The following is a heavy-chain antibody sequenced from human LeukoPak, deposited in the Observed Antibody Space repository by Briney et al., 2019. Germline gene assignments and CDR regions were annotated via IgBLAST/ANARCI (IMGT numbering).Heavy chain of an antibody. J-gene: IGHJ5*02. V-gene: IGHV4-39*07. Sequence: SETLSLTCTVSGGSISSNPYYWGWIRQPPGKGLEWIGSMHYSGSTYYNPSLKSRVTTSVDRSKNQFSLKLSSVTAADTAVYYCSREIATAGNWFDPWGQGTLVTVSS. D-gene: IGHD6-13*01. CDR1: GGSISSNPYY. CDR2: MHYSGST. CDR3: SREIATAGNWFDP.